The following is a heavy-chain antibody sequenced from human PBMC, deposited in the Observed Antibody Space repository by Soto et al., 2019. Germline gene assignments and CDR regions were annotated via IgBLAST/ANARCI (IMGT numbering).Heavy chain of an antibody. CDR1: GFTFSSYS. J-gene: IGHJ4*02. CDR3: ARDRDYGDY. Sequence: EVQLVESGGGLVKPGGSLRLSCAASGFTFSSYSMNWVRQAPGKWLEWVSAISSSSSYIYYADSVKGRFTISRDNAKNSLYLQMNSLRAEDTAVYYCARDRDYGDYWGQGTLVTVSS. V-gene: IGHV3-21*01. CDR2: ISSSSSYI.